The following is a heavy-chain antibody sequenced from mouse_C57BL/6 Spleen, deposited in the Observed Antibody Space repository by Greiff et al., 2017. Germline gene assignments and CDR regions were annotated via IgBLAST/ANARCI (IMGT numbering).Heavy chain of an antibody. CDR1: GYAFSSSW. D-gene: IGHD3-3*01. Sequence: VQLQQSGPELVKPGASVKFSCKASGYAFSSSWMNWVKQRPGKGLEWIGRIYPGDGDTNYNGKFKGKATLTADKSSSTAYMQLSSLTSEDYSVYFCARARTYYAMGYRGQGTSVTVST. J-gene: IGHJ4*01. CDR2: IYPGDGDT. CDR3: ARARTYYAMGY. V-gene: IGHV1-82*01.